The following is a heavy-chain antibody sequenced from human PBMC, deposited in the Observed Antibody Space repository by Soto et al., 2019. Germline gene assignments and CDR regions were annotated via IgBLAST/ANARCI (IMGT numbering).Heavy chain of an antibody. CDR1: GGTFSSYA. CDR2: IIPIFGTA. CDR3: ARSTRTYDSSASYGMDV. V-gene: IGHV1-69*01. J-gene: IGHJ6*02. Sequence: QVQLVQSGAEVKKPGSSVKVSCKASGGTFSSYAISWVRQAPGQGLEWMGGIIPIFGTANYAQKFQARVTITADESTSTAYMELSSLRSEDTSVYYCARSTRTYDSSASYGMDVWGQGTTVTVSS. D-gene: IGHD3-22*01.